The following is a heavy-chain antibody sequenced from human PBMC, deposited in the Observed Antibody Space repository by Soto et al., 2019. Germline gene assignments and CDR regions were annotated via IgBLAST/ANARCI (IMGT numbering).Heavy chain of an antibody. CDR1: GITFSSYA. D-gene: IGHD2-2*01. CDR3: AKDPRRLLLVTAGLQGDLIDS. CDR2: ISGSGGST. Sequence: PGGSLRLSCAASGITFSSYAMSWVRQAPGKGLEWVSAISGSGGSTYYADSVKGRVTISSDNSKNTLYLQMNSLKAEDTAVYYCAKDPRRLLLVTAGLQGDLIDSGGQGTLVTVSS. J-gene: IGHJ5*01. V-gene: IGHV3-23*01.